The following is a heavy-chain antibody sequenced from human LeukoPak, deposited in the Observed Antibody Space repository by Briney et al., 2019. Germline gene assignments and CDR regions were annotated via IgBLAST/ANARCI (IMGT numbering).Heavy chain of an antibody. CDR1: GLTISSYS. Sequence: GGSLRLSCAASGLTISSYSMNWVRQAPGKGLQWVSYISSSSSTIYYADSVKGRFTISRDNAKNSLYLQMNSLRAEDTAVYYCASPYCSGGSCYPGDDAFDIWGQGTMVTVSS. D-gene: IGHD2-15*01. J-gene: IGHJ3*02. CDR2: ISSSSSTI. CDR3: ASPYCSGGSCYPGDDAFDI. V-gene: IGHV3-48*01.